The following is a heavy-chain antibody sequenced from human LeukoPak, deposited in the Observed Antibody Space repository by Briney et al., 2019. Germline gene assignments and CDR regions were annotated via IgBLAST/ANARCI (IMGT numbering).Heavy chain of an antibody. J-gene: IGHJ4*02. V-gene: IGHV3-30*03. Sequence: PGRSLRLSRAASGFTFSSYGMHWVRQAPGKGLEWVASILYDGNNKYYADSVKGRFTISRDDSKNTLYLQMNSLRAEDTAVLYCARERSDSSSWYVFDYWGQGTLVTVSS. CDR1: GFTFSSYG. CDR2: ILYDGNNK. D-gene: IGHD6-13*01. CDR3: ARERSDSSSWYVFDY.